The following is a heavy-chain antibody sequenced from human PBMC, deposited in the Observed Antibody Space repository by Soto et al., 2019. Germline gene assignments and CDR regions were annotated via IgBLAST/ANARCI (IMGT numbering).Heavy chain of an antibody. V-gene: IGHV4-4*02. CDR1: GVSITNTNW. Sequence: QVQLRESGPGLVKPSGTLSLTCAVSGVSITNTNWWSWVRQPPGKGLEWIGEVFHSGSTNYNPSLKSRVTISVDKSKNQFSLNLTSVADADTAVYDCTRVAQGKCSGSRCYRWFDPWGQGTLVTVSS. J-gene: IGHJ5*02. CDR2: VFHSGST. D-gene: IGHD2-2*01. CDR3: TRVAQGKCSGSRCYRWFDP.